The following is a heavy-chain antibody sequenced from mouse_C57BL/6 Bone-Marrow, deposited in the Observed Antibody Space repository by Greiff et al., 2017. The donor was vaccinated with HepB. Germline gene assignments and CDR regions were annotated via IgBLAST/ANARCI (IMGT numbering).Heavy chain of an antibody. J-gene: IGHJ4*01. CDR1: GYTFTSYW. V-gene: IGHV1-64*01. Sequence: QVQLQQSGAELVKPGASVKLSCKASGYTFTSYWMHWVKQRPGQGLEWIGMIHPNSGSTNYNEKFKSKATLTVDKSSSTAYMQLSSLTSEDSAVYYCARTVLGPGAMDYWGQGTSVTVSS. CDR3: ARTVLGPGAMDY. CDR2: IHPNSGST. D-gene: IGHD4-1*01.